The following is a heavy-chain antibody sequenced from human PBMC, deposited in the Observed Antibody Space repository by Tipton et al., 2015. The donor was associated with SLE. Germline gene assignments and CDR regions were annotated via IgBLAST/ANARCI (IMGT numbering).Heavy chain of an antibody. Sequence: TLSLTCTVSGGSISSYYWSWIRQPPGKGLEWIGYIYYSGSTYYNPSLKSRVTISVDRSKNQFSLKLSSVTAADTAMYYCARRPGIAYAFDIWGQGTMVTVSS. CDR1: GGSISSYY. CDR2: IYYSGST. CDR3: ARRPGIAYAFDI. D-gene: IGHD6-13*01. J-gene: IGHJ3*02. V-gene: IGHV4-59*12.